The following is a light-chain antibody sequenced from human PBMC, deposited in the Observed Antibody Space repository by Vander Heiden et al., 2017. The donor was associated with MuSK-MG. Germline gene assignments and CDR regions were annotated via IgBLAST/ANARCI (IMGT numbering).Light chain of an antibody. V-gene: IGKV3-11*01. CDR2: DAS. CDR1: QSVSSY. Sequence: EIVLTQSPATLSLSPGERATLSCRASQSVSSYLAWYQQKPGQAPRLLIYDASNRATGIPARFSGSGSGTDFTITSSSLEPEDFAVYYCQQRSNWHSFGGGTKVEIK. J-gene: IGKJ4*01. CDR3: QQRSNWHS.